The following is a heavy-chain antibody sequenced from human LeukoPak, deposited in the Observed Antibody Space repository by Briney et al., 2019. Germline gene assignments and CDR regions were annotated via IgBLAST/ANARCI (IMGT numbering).Heavy chain of an antibody. D-gene: IGHD3-10*01. Sequence: GGSLRLSCAASGXTFSSYWMHWVRQAPGKGLVWVSRIGLDGSSTSYADSVKGRFTISRANAKNTLYLYMNSLRADDTAVYYCARGRAYASGSDFDYWGQGTLVTVSS. CDR3: ARGRAYASGSDFDY. CDR1: GXTFSSYW. CDR2: IGLDGSST. J-gene: IGHJ4*02. V-gene: IGHV3-74*01.